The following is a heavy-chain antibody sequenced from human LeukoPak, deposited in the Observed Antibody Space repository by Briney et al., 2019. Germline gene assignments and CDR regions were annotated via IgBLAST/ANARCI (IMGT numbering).Heavy chain of an antibody. D-gene: IGHD6-19*01. CDR2: IYYIGTT. V-gene: IGHV4-59*02. CDR1: GGSVSSDY. J-gene: IGHJ4*02. CDR3: ARVLSSGWAGFDY. Sequence: SETPSLTCTVSGGSVSSDYWSWIRQPPGKGLEWIGYIYYIGTTNYNPSLKNRVTISLDTSKNQFSLKLSSVTAADTAVYFCARVLSSGWAGFDYWGQGTLVTVSS.